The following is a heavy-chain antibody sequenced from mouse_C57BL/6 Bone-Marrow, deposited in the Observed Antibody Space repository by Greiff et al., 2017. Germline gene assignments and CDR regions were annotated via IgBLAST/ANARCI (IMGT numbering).Heavy chain of an antibody. CDR1: GYSTTSDY. CDR3: ARSAQSNHNCFFDY. Sequence: EVQLQESGPGLAKLSQTPSPTCSVTGYSTTSDYWNWIRKFPGNKLEYMGYISYSGSTYYNPSLKSRISITRDTSKNQYYLQLNSVTTEDTATYYCARSAQSNHNCFFDYWGQGTTLTVSS. V-gene: IGHV3-8*01. D-gene: IGHD1-3*01. J-gene: IGHJ2*01. CDR2: ISYSGST.